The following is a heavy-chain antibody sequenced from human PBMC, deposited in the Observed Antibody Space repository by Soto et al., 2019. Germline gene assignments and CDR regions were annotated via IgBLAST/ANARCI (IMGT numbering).Heavy chain of an antibody. V-gene: IGHV1-46*03. J-gene: IGHJ6*03. Sequence: ASVKVSCKASGYTFINYYIHWVRQAPGQGLEWMGGINPNGGSTVYAQKFQGRVTLTRDTSTSTVYVELSSLRSDDTAVYFCVRATAARQRDYSYHYYLHIWGKGTTVTVS. D-gene: IGHD6-6*01. CDR2: INPNGGST. CDR1: GYTFINYY. CDR3: VRATAARQRDYSYHYYLHI.